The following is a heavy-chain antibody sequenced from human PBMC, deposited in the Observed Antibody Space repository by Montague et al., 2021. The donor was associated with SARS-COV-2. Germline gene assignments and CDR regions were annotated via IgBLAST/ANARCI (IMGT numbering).Heavy chain of an antibody. Sequence: CAISGDSVSSNTAAWNWIRQPPSRGLEWLGRTHYRSKWYYDYAVSLKSRTTISPDTSKNQFSLQLSSVTPEDRAVYYCARGPRYSLSWSFDYWGQGTLVTVSS. J-gene: IGHJ4*02. V-gene: IGHV6-1*01. CDR1: GDSVSSNTAA. CDR3: ARGPRYSLSWSFDY. CDR2: THYRSKWYY. D-gene: IGHD6-13*01.